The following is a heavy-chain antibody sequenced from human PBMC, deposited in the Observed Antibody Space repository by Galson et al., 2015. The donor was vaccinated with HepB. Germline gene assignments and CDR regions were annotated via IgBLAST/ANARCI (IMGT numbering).Heavy chain of an antibody. J-gene: IGHJ3*02. V-gene: IGHV3-30*18. Sequence: SLRLSCAASGFTFSSYSMNWVRQAPGKGLEWVAVISYDGSNKYYADSVKGRFTISRDNSKNTLYLQMNSLRAEDTAVYYCAKSRVRGVIDAFDIWGQGTMVTVSS. CDR1: GFTFSSYS. CDR2: ISYDGSNK. D-gene: IGHD3-10*01. CDR3: AKSRVRGVIDAFDI.